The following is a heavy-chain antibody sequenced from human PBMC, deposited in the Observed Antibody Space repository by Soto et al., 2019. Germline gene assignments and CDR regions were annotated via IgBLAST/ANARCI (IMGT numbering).Heavy chain of an antibody. CDR2: ISYDVSNK. Sequence: GGSLRLSCAASGFTFSSYAMHWVRQAPGKGLEWVAVISYDVSNKYYADSVKGRFTISRDNSKNTLYLQMNSLRAEDTAVYYCARDHSIVVVPADRKYYYYGMDVWGQGTRVTVSS. V-gene: IGHV3-30-3*01. D-gene: IGHD2-2*01. CDR3: ARDHSIVVVPADRKYYYYGMDV. J-gene: IGHJ6*02. CDR1: GFTFSSYA.